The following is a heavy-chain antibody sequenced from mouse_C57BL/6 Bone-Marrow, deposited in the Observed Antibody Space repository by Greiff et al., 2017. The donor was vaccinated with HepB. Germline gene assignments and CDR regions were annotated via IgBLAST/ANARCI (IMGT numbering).Heavy chain of an antibody. J-gene: IGHJ1*03. Sequence: QVQLKESGPGLVQPSQSLSITCTVSGFSFTSYGVPWVRQSPGKGLEWLGVIWSGGSTDYNAAFISRLSISKDNSKSQVFFKMTSLQADDTAIYYCGRPTPWYFDVWGTGTTVTVSS. D-gene: IGHD1-1*01. CDR2: IWSGGST. CDR1: GFSFTSYG. CDR3: GRPTPWYFDV. V-gene: IGHV2-2*01.